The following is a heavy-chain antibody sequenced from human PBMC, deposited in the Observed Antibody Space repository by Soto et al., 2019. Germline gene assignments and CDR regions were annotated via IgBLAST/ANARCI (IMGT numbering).Heavy chain of an antibody. CDR1: GFTFRNYA. Sequence: EVQLLESGGGLVQPGGSLRLSCAVSGFTFRNYAMSWVRQAPGKGLEWVSGIGGLGGNAYTADSVKGRFTISRDNSKSTLYLQMSSLRAEATAISYCARHFYDSSGPYYFDYWGQGSLVTVSS. V-gene: IGHV3-23*01. CDR3: ARHFYDSSGPYYFDY. CDR2: IGGLGGNA. J-gene: IGHJ4*02. D-gene: IGHD3-22*01.